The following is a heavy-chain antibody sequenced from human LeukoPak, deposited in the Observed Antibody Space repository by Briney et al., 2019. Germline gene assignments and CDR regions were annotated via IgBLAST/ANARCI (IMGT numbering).Heavy chain of an antibody. CDR1: GSTFSTYW. CDR2: VNGDGSST. J-gene: IGHJ4*02. V-gene: IGHV3-74*01. CDR3: ARDRGGTFDY. Sequence: PGGSLRLSCTASGSTFSTYWMHWVRQAPGKGLVWVSRVNGDGSSTHHAESVKGRFAISRDNAKNTVNLQMNSLRAEDTAVYYCARDRGGTFDYWGQGTLVTVSS. D-gene: IGHD1-26*01.